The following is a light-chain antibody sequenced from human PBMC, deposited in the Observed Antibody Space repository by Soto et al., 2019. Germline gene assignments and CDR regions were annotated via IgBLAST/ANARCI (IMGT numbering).Light chain of an antibody. J-gene: IGLJ2*01. CDR2: QDS. CDR3: QAGDSSVV. Sequence: YELTQPPSVSVSPGQTASITCSGDKLGDKYACWYQQKPGQSPVLVIYQDSKRPSGIPERFSGSNSGNTATLTISGTQAMDEADYYCQAGDSSVVFGGGTKLTVL. CDR1: KLGDKY. V-gene: IGLV3-1*01.